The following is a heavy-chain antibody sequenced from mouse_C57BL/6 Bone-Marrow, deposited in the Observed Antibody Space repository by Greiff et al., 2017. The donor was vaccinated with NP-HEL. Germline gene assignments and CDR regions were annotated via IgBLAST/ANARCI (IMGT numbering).Heavy chain of an antibody. J-gene: IGHJ3*01. CDR1: GFSLTSYA. Sequence: QVQLQQSGPGLVAPSQSLSITCTVSGFSLTSYAISWVRQPPGKGLEWLGVIWPGGGTNYNSALKSRLSISKDNSKSQVFLKMNSLQTDDTARYYCARHYSWFAYWGQGTLVTVSA. V-gene: IGHV2-9-1*01. CDR2: IWPGGGT. D-gene: IGHD1-2*01. CDR3: ARHYSWFAY.